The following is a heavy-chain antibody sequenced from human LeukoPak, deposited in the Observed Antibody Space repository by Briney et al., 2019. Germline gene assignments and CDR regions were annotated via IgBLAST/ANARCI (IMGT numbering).Heavy chain of an antibody. Sequence: SETLSLTCTVSGASVASANYYWGWIRQPPGKGLDWIASIYYSGNTYYNPSRQSRVTISVDTCKNQFSLNLVSVTAADTAVYYCVRVAWWGVAVVPAEYFDPWGQGTLVTVSS. CDR1: GASVASANYY. CDR3: VRVAWWGVAVVPAEYFDP. J-gene: IGHJ4*02. V-gene: IGHV4-39*07. CDR2: IYYSGNT. D-gene: IGHD2-2*01.